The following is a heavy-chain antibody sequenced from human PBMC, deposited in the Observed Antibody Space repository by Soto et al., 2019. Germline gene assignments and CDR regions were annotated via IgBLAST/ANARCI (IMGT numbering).Heavy chain of an antibody. D-gene: IGHD3-22*01. Sequence: QVQLVESGGGVVQPGRSLRLSCAASGFTFSSYAMHWVRQAPGKGLEWVAVISYDGSNKYYADSVKGRFTISRDNSKNTLYLQMNSLRAEDTAVDYVARDGHYYYDSSGYYFSFGAFDIWGQGTMVTVSS. CDR3: ARDGHYYYDSSGYYFSFGAFDI. CDR2: ISYDGSNK. V-gene: IGHV3-30-3*01. CDR1: GFTFSSYA. J-gene: IGHJ3*02.